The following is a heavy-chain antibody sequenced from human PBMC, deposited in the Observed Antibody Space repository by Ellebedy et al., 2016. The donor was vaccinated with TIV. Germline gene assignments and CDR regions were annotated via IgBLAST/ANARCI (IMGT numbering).Heavy chain of an antibody. CDR3: ARGCSSTSCYDEEGWFDP. V-gene: IGHV1-24*01. J-gene: IGHJ5*02. D-gene: IGHD2-2*01. Sequence: AASVKVSCKVSGYTLTELSMHWVRQAPGKGLEWMGGFDPEDGETIYAQKFQGRVTITADKSTSTAYMELSSLRSEDTAVYYCARGCSSTSCYDEEGWFDPWGQGTLVTVSS. CDR1: GYTLTELS. CDR2: FDPEDGET.